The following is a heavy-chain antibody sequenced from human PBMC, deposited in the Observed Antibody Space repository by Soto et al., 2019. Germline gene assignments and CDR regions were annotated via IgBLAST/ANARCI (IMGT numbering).Heavy chain of an antibody. D-gene: IGHD6-13*01. CDR1: GYTFTSYG. V-gene: IGHV1-18*01. CDR2: ISAYNGNT. CDR3: ARYSSSWYKKNWFDP. Sequence: ASVKVSCKASGYTFTSYGISWVRQAPGQGLEWMGWISAYNGNTNYAQKLQGRVTMTTDTSTSTAYMELRSLRSDDTAVYYCARYSSSWYKKNWFDPWGQGTLVTVSS. J-gene: IGHJ5*02.